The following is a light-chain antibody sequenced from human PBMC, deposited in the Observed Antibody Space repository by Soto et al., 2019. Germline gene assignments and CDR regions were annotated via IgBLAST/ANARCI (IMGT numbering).Light chain of an antibody. Sequence: EIVLTQAPGPLSLSPGERASLSCRASQSIANSLAWYQQKPGQAPRLLIFGASNRATGIPARFSGSGSGTDFTLTISRLEPEDFATYYCQQSYSTPITFGQGTRLEIK. V-gene: IGKV3-11*01. CDR1: QSIANS. CDR2: GAS. CDR3: QQSYSTPIT. J-gene: IGKJ5*01.